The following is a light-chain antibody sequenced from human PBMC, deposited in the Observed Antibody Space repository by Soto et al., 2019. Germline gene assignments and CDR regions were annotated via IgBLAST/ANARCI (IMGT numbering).Light chain of an antibody. CDR3: QQSSSTPLT. CDR2: SAS. CDR1: QTISHY. Sequence: DIKMTQSPSSLSASVGDRLTITCRASQTISHYLNWYQQKPGKAPKLLIYSASKLQSGVPARFSGSGSGTDFTLTITSLQSEEFATYYCQQSSSTPLTVGRGTKVDIK. V-gene: IGKV1-39*01. J-gene: IGKJ4*01.